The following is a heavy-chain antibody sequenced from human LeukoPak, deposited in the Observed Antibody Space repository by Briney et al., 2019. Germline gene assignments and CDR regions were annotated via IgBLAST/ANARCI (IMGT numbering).Heavy chain of an antibody. D-gene: IGHD3-10*01. V-gene: IGHV4-34*01. CDR1: GGSFSGYD. Sequence: SGTLSLTCAVYGGSFSGYDGSWIRQPPGKGLEWIGEINHSGSTNYNASLKSRVTLSLDTSKTQISLKLSSLTDADTDVYYCERGWGDANEGNYYYHGLDVWGQRTTVT. J-gene: IGHJ6*02. CDR3: ERGWGDANEGNYYYHGLDV. CDR2: INHSGST.